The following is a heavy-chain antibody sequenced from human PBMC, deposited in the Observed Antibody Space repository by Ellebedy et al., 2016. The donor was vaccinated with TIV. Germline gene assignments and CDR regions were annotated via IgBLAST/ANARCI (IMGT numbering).Heavy chain of an antibody. CDR2: INLSGAST. J-gene: IGHJ6*02. D-gene: IGHD2-21*01. Sequence: AASVKVSCKAPGNIFNKYYIHWARKAPGQGLEWMGIINLSGASTVYAQKFRGRLTVSRDTSTSTVYMELSSLTSDDTAVYYCARDGDWDHNYYGMDVWGQGTSVTVSS. CDR3: ARDGDWDHNYYGMDV. CDR1: GNIFNKYY. V-gene: IGHV1-46*02.